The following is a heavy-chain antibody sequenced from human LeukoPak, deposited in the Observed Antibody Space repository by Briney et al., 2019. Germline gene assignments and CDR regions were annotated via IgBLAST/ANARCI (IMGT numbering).Heavy chain of an antibody. D-gene: IGHD1-26*01. CDR1: GGSISSYY. CDR2: IDFSGST. Sequence: KPSETLSLTCTVSGGSISSYYWSWTRQPPGKGLEWIGYIDFSGSTSYNPSLKSRVTISVDTSKNQFSLKLSSVTAADTAVYYCARGSDYFDYWGQGTLVTVSS. CDR3: ARGSDYFDY. J-gene: IGHJ4*02. V-gene: IGHV4-59*01.